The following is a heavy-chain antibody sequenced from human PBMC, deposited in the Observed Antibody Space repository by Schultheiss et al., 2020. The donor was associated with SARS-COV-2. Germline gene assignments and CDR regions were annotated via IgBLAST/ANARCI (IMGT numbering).Heavy chain of an antibody. J-gene: IGHJ1*01. CDR2: ISGSGGST. V-gene: IGHV3-21*06. D-gene: IGHD2-8*01. CDR3: ARVGRDCSHGVCYNAEYFQH. Sequence: GGSLRLSCAASGFTFSSYWMHWVRQAPGKGLEWVSAISGSGGSTYYADSVKGRFTISRDNAKSLLFLQMNSLRAEDTAVYYCARVGRDCSHGVCYNAEYFQHWGQGTLVTVSS. CDR1: GFTFSSYW.